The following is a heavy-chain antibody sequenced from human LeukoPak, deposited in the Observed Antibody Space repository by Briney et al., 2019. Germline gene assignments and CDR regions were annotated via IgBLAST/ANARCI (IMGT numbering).Heavy chain of an antibody. CDR2: INQDGGAK. D-gene: IGHD1-1*01. J-gene: IGHJ4*02. CDR3: ARAPTTGTVDY. V-gene: IGHV3-7*01. CDR1: GFIFSSYW. Sequence: GGSLRLSCAASGFIFSSYWMSWVRQAPGKGLEWVANINQDGGAKYYVDSLKGRFTISRDNIEKSLYLQLNSLTADDTAVYFCARAPTTGTVDYWGQGTLVTVSS.